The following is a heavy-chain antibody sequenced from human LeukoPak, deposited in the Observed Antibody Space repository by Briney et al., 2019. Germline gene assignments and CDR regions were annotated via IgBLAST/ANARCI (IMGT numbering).Heavy chain of an antibody. CDR2: IYYSGDT. Sequence: SETLSLTCAASGGSISYYYWNWIRQPPGKGLEWIGYIYYSGDTNYNPSLKGRVTISVDTSKNQFSLRLGSVTAADTAMYYCARPGGPYRVGSFDYWGQGALVTVSS. CDR3: ARPGGPYRVGSFDY. J-gene: IGHJ4*02. D-gene: IGHD3-10*01. V-gene: IGHV4-59*08. CDR1: GGSISYYY.